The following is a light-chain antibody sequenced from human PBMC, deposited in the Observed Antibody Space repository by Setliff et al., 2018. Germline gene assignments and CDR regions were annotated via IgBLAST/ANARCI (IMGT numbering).Light chain of an antibody. V-gene: IGKV1-13*02. CDR2: AAS. CDR1: QGISRA. CDR3: QQFKASPRS. Sequence: AVELTQSPSSLSASVGDRVTITCRASQGISRALAWYQQKPGKPPRLLIFAASTLEDEVPSRFSGSGSGTEFTLTITSLQPEDFATYYCQQFKASPRSFGGGTKVDIK. J-gene: IGKJ4*01.